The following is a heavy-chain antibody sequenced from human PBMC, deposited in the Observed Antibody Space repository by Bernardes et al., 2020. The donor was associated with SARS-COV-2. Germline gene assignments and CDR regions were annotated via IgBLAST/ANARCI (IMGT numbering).Heavy chain of an antibody. CDR1: GGSISSYY. J-gene: IGHJ6*02. CDR3: ASYYYDSSGFHYGMDV. CDR2: IHYSGST. Sequence: SETLSLTCTVSGGSISSYYWSWIRQPPGKGLEWIGYIHYSGSTNYNPSLKSPVTISVDTSKNQFSLKLSSVTAADTAVYYCASYYYDSSGFHYGMDVWGQGTTVTVSS. D-gene: IGHD3-22*01. V-gene: IGHV4-59*01.